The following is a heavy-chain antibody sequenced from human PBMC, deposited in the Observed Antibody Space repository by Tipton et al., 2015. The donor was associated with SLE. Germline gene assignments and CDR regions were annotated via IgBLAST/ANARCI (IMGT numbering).Heavy chain of an antibody. CDR2: ISHSGST. CDR1: GGSFREYY. Sequence: GLVKPSETLSLACAVYGGSFREYYWSWIRQSPGKGLEWIGEISHSGSTKYNPSLKSRVTISLDTSKNQFSLNLYSATAADTAVYYCATGYGDDDFYYYYYMDVWGKGITVTVSS. J-gene: IGHJ6*03. D-gene: IGHD4-17*01. V-gene: IGHV4-34*01. CDR3: ATGYGDDDFYYYYYMDV.